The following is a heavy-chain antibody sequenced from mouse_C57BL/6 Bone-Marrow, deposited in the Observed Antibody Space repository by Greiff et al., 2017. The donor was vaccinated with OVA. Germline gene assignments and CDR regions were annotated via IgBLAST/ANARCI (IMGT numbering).Heavy chain of an antibody. J-gene: IGHJ1*03. V-gene: IGHV5-16*01. CDR2: INYDGSST. CDR1: GFTFSDYY. Sequence: EVKLMESEGGLVQPGSSMKLSCTASGFTFSDYYMAWVRQVPEKGLEWVANINYDGSSTYYLDSLKSRFIISRDNAKNILYLQMISLTSEDTATYYCARDLWYFDVWGTGTTVTVAA. CDR3: ARDLWYFDV.